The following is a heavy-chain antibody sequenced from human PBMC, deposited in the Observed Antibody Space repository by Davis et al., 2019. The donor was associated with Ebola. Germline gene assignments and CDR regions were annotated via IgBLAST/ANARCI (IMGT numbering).Heavy chain of an antibody. CDR3: ARGDSSGWYDFDY. J-gene: IGHJ4*02. D-gene: IGHD6-19*01. V-gene: IGHV1-8*01. CDR1: GYTFTSYD. Sequence: AASVKVSCKASGYTFTSYDINWVRQPTGQGLEWMGWMNPNSGNTGYAQKFQGRVTMTRNTSMSTAYMELSSLRSEDTAVYYCARGDSSGWYDFDYWGQGTLVTVSS. CDR2: MNPNSGNT.